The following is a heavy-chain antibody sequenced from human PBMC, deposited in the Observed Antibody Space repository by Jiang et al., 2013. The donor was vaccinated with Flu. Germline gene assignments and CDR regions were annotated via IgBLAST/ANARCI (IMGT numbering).Heavy chain of an antibody. V-gene: IGHV3-30*04. Sequence: RSLRVSCAASGFMFSSYTMHWVRQAPGKGLEWVALISYDGSNKYYADSVKGRFTISRDNLKNTLYLQMNSLRAEDTAVYYCAKVDARYSDSSDYGDYFDSWGQGILVTVSS. J-gene: IGHJ4*02. CDR1: GFMFSSYT. D-gene: IGHD3-22*01. CDR3: AKVDARYSDSSDYGDYFDS. CDR2: ISYDGSNK.